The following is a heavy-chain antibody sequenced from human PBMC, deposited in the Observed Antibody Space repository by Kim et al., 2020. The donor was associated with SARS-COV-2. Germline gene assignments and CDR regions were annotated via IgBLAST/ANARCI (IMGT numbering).Heavy chain of an antibody. D-gene: IGHD2-21*01. V-gene: IGHV4-31*02. J-gene: IGHJ3*02. CDR3: ARAPKVVVIAISAFDI. Sequence: SLQSRITISVDTSKNQFSLKRSSVTAADTAVYYCARAPKVVVIAISAFDIWGQGTMVTVSS.